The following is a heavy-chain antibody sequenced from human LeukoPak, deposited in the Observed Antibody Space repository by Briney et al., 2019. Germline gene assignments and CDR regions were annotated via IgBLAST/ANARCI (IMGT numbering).Heavy chain of an antibody. V-gene: IGHV1-18*01. J-gene: IGHJ6*02. CDR1: GYTFTSYG. CDR3: ARGPGYSYGRYYYYYGMDV. Sequence: GASVKVSCKASGYTFTSYGISWVRQAPGQGLEWMGWISAYNGNTNYAQKLQGRVTMTTDTSTSTAYMELRSLRSDDTAVYYCARGPGYSYGRYYYYYGMDVWGQGTTVTVSS. CDR2: ISAYNGNT. D-gene: IGHD5-18*01.